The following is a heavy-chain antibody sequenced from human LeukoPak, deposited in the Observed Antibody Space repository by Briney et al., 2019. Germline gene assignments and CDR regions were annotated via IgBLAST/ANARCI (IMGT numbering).Heavy chain of an antibody. CDR1: GGSISSYY. V-gene: IGHV4-4*07. CDR2: IYTSVST. CDR3: ARAPYYYDSSGYSRFPYYYYMDV. Sequence: PSETLSLTCTVSGGSISSYYWSWIRQPAGKGLEWIGRIYTSVSTNCNPSLKSRVTMSVDTSKNQFSLKLSSVTAADTAVYYCARAPYYYDSSGYSRFPYYYYMDVWGKGTTVTVSS. J-gene: IGHJ6*03. D-gene: IGHD3-22*01.